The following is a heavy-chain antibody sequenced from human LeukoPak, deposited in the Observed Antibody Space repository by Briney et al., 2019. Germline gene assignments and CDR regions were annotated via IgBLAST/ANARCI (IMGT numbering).Heavy chain of an antibody. CDR2: IYNSGST. J-gene: IGHJ4*02. V-gene: IGHV4-59*01. CDR3: ARETYWYYFDY. Sequence: SETLSLTCTVSGGSISSNYWSWIRQPPGKGLEWIGYIYNSGSTNYNPSLKSRVTISVDTSKNQFSLKLTSVTAADTAVYYCARETYWYYFDYWGQGTLVTVSS. CDR1: GGSISSNY. D-gene: IGHD2-15*01.